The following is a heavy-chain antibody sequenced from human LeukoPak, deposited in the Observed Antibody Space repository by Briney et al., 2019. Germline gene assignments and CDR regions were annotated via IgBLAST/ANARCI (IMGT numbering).Heavy chain of an antibody. CDR1: GYTFTSYG. Sequence: ASVKASCTXSGYTFTSYGISWVRQTPRPGLEWMGRISAYNGNTNYAQKLQGRVTMTTDTSTSTAYMELRSLRSDDTAMYYCARDRSLYCSSTSCPKLDFDYWGQGTLVTVSS. CDR2: ISAYNGNT. V-gene: IGHV1-18*01. J-gene: IGHJ4*02. CDR3: ARDRSLYCSSTSCPKLDFDY. D-gene: IGHD2-2*01.